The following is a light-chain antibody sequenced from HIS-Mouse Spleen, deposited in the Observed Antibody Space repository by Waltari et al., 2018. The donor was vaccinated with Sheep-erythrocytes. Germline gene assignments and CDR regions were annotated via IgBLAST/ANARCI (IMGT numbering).Light chain of an antibody. V-gene: IGLV2-11*01. J-gene: IGLJ1*01. CDR3: CSYAGSYNHV. Sequence: QTRSVSGSPGQSVTISGTGTSSGVGGYKSASWYQQPPGKAPKLMIYDFSTRTSGVPDRFSGSKSGNTASLTISGLQAEDEADYYCCSYAGSYNHVFATGTKVTVL. CDR2: DFS. CDR1: SSGVGGYKS.